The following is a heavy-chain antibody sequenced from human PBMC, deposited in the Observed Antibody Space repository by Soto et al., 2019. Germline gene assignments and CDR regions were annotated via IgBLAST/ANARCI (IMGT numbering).Heavy chain of an antibody. V-gene: IGHV4-59*08. CDR1: GGSISSYY. CDR3: ARLDILTGYHYFDY. D-gene: IGHD3-9*01. Sequence: LSLTCTVSGGSISSYYWSWIRQPPGKGLEWIGYIYYSGSTNYNPSLKSRVTISVDTSKNQFSLKLSSVTAADTAVYYCARLDILTGYHYFDYWGQGTLVTAPQ. J-gene: IGHJ4*02. CDR2: IYYSGST.